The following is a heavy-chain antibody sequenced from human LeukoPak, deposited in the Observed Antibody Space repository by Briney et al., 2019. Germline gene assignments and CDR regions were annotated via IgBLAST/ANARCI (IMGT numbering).Heavy chain of an antibody. J-gene: IGHJ6*03. Sequence: PSETLSLTCTVSGCSISSYYWSWIRQPPGKGLEWIGYIYYSGSTNYNPSLKSRVTISVDTSKNQFSLKLSSVPAADTAVYYCARIRPPDYYYFYYMDVWGKGTTVTVSS. V-gene: IGHV4-59*01. CDR1: GCSISSYY. CDR3: ARIRPPDYYYFYYMDV. CDR2: IYYSGST.